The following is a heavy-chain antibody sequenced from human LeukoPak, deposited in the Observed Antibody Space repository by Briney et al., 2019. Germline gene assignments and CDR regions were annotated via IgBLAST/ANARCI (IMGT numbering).Heavy chain of an antibody. D-gene: IGHD1-7*01. Sequence: TGGSLRLSCAASGFNFRKYEMNWVRQAPGKGLEWLAYISGSGRSIYYADSVKGRFTISRDNAKDSVGLQMNSLRADDTAIYYCAKGLELWVYWGQGTLVTVSS. J-gene: IGHJ4*02. CDR3: AKGLELWVY. CDR2: ISGSGRSI. V-gene: IGHV3-48*03. CDR1: GFNFRKYE.